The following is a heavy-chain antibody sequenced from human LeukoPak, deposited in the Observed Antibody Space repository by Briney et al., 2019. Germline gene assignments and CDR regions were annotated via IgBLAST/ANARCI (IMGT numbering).Heavy chain of an antibody. CDR1: GGSISTYY. CDR3: ARCDIVVVPAATNWFDP. V-gene: IGHV4-59*01. D-gene: IGHD2-2*01. Sequence: SETLSLTCTVSGGSISTYYWSWIRQPPGKGLEWIAYIDYSASTNYNPSLKSRVTISVDTSKNQFSLKLSSVTAADTAVYYCARCDIVVVPAATNWFDPWGQGTLVTVSS. CDR2: IDYSAST. J-gene: IGHJ5*02.